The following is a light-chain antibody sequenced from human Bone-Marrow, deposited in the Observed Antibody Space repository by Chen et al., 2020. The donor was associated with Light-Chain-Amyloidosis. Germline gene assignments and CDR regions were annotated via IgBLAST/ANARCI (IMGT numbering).Light chain of an antibody. CDR2: RDT. J-gene: IGLJ2*01. Sequence: SEELTQPPSGSVSPGQTARITCSGDDLPTKYAYWYQQKPGQAPVLVIHRDTERPSGISERFSGSSSGTTATLTISGVQAEDEADYHCQSADSSGTYEVIFGGGTKLTVL. CDR1: DLPTKY. V-gene: IGLV3-25*03. CDR3: QSADSSGTYEVI.